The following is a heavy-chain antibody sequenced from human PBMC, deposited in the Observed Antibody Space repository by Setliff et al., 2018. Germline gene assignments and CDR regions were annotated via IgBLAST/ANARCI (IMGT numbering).Heavy chain of an antibody. Sequence: PSETLSLTCTVSGASINSLSWWSWVRQPPGKGLEWIGEINHRGSTNYNPSLKSRVTISIDTSKDQFSLKLISMTAADTAVYYCARGRNIAARLLDSWGQGTLVTVSS. V-gene: IGHV4-4*02. D-gene: IGHD6-6*01. CDR1: GASINSLSW. CDR3: ARGRNIAARLLDS. J-gene: IGHJ4*02. CDR2: INHRGST.